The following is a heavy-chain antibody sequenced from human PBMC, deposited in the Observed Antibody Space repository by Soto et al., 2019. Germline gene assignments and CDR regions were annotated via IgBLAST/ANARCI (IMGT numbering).Heavy chain of an antibody. Sequence: PSETLSLTCTVSGGSISSYYWSWIRQPPGKGLEWIGCIYYSGSTYYNPSLKSRVTISVDTSKNQFSLKLSSVTAADTAVYYCATALHGAFDIRGQGTMVTLSS. CDR3: ATALHGAFDI. CDR1: GGSISSYY. J-gene: IGHJ3*02. D-gene: IGHD5-18*01. V-gene: IGHV4-59*08. CDR2: IYYSGST.